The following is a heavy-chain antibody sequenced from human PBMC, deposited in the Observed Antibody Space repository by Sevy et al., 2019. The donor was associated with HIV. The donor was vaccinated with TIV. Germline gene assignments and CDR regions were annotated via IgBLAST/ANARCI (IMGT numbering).Heavy chain of an antibody. Sequence: GGSLRLPCAASGFTLSSYWMNWVRQAPGKGLEWVANIKEDGSDKYYVDSVKGRFTISIDNAQNSLYLEMNSLRAEDSAVYYCARWDVWGKGTTVTVSS. CDR1: GFTLSSYW. J-gene: IGHJ6*04. V-gene: IGHV3-7*01. CDR2: IKEDGSDK. CDR3: ARWDV.